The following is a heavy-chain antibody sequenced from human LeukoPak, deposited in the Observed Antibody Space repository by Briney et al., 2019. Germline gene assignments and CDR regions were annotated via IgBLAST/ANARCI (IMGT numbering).Heavy chain of an antibody. J-gene: IGHJ4*02. V-gene: IGHV1-8*01. D-gene: IGHD3-10*01. Sequence: GASVKVSCKASGYTFTSYDINWVRQATGQGLEWMGWMNPNSGNTGYAQKFQGRVTMTRNTSISTAYMELSSLRSEDTAVYYCATSLIWFGELSAPFDYWGQGTLVTVSS. CDR2: MNPNSGNT. CDR3: ATSLIWFGELSAPFDY. CDR1: GYTFTSYD.